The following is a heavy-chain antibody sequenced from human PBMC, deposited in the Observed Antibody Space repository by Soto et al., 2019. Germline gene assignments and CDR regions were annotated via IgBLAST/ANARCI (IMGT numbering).Heavy chain of an antibody. V-gene: IGHV1-18*01. D-gene: IGHD2-15*01. CDR1: GYTFTSYG. CDR2: ISAYNGNT. J-gene: IGHJ4*02. Sequence: ASVKVSCKASGYTFTSYGISCVRQAPGQGLEWMGWISAYNGNTNYSQKFQGRVTITRDTSASTAYMELSSLRSEDTAVYYCAVYCSGGSCYKGGNFDYWGQGTLVTVSS. CDR3: AVYCSGGSCYKGGNFDY.